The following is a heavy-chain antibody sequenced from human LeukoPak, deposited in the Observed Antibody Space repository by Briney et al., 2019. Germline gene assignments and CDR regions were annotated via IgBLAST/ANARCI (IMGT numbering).Heavy chain of an antibody. CDR2: IDFEGVDK. CDR1: GFTFNNIG. CDR3: AKDLHGGYSSDY. D-gene: IGHD4-23*01. J-gene: IGHJ4*02. Sequence: GGSLRLSCAASGFTFNNIGMHWVRQAPGKGLEFVSFIDFEGVDKYYADSVKSRFTISKDYSKATLYLQMNSLRPEDTAIYYCAKDLHGGYSSDYWGQGTLVTVSS. V-gene: IGHV3-30*02.